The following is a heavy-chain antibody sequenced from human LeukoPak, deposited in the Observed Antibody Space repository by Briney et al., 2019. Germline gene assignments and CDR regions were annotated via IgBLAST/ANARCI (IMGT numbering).Heavy chain of an antibody. J-gene: IGHJ3*02. D-gene: IGHD3-3*01. V-gene: IGHV1-69*13. CDR3: AKGPVAEWLLFFDI. CDR2: IIPIFGTA. CDR1: GGTYSSYA. Sequence: ASVKVSCKASGGTYSSYAISWVPQAPGQGLEWMGGIIPIFGTANYAQKFQGRVTITADESTSTAYMELSSLRSEDTAVYYCAKGPVAEWLLFFDIWGQGTMVTVSS.